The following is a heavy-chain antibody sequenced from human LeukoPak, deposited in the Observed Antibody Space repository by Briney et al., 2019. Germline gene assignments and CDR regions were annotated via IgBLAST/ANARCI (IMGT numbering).Heavy chain of an antibody. Sequence: GGSLRLSCAASGFTFSSYSMNWVRQAPGKGLEWVSYISSSSSTIYYADSVKGRFTISRDNAKNSLYLQMNSLRAEDTAVYYCARDMWFGELLQNYYYYYMDVWGKGTTVTVSS. CDR3: ARDMWFGELLQNYYYYYMDV. V-gene: IGHV3-48*01. D-gene: IGHD3-10*01. CDR2: ISSSSSTI. J-gene: IGHJ6*03. CDR1: GFTFSSYS.